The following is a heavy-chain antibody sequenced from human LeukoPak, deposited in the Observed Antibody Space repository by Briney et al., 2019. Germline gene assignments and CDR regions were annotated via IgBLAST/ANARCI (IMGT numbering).Heavy chain of an antibody. Sequence: SETLSLTCAVYGGSFSGYYWSWIRQPPGKGLEWIGEINHSGSTNYNPSLKSRVTISVDTSKNQFSLKLSSVTAADTAVYYCAGFFDCSGGSCYSYFDYWGQGTLVTVSS. J-gene: IGHJ4*02. D-gene: IGHD2-15*01. CDR1: GGSFSGYY. CDR2: INHSGST. V-gene: IGHV4-34*01. CDR3: AGFFDCSGGSCYSYFDY.